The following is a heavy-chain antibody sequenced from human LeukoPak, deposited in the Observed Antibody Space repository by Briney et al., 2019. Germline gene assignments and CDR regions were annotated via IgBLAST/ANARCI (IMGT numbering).Heavy chain of an antibody. J-gene: IGHJ3*02. CDR1: GYTFTGYY. D-gene: IGHD1-26*01. V-gene: IGHV1-2*06. CDR2: INPNSGGT. Sequence: ASVKVFCKASGYTFTGYYMHWVRQAPGQGLEWMGRINPNSGGTNYALKFQGRVTMTRDTSISTAYMELSRLRSDDTAVYYCARDRPAMGATGDAFDIWGQGTMVTVSS. CDR3: ARDRPAMGATGDAFDI.